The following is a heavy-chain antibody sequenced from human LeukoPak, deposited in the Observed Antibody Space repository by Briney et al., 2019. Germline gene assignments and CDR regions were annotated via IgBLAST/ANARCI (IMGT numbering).Heavy chain of an antibody. CDR1: GFTFSSYG. V-gene: IGHV3-33*01. CDR2: IWYDGSNK. D-gene: IGHD6-19*01. J-gene: IGHJ4*02. CDR3: ARGVVAVAYTHFDY. Sequence: PGGSLRLSCAASGFTFSSYGMHWVRQAPGKGLEWVAVIWYDGSNKYYADSVKGRFTISRDNSENTLYLQMNSLRAEDTAVYYCARGVVAVAYTHFDYWGQGTLVTVSS.